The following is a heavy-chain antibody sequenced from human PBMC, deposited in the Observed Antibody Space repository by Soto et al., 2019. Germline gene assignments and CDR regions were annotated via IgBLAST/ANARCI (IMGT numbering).Heavy chain of an antibody. CDR2: ISNSGDTI. D-gene: IGHD1-1*01. Sequence: EVQLLESGGGLVQPGGSLRLSCVASGFTFSYYTMSWVRQAPGKGLEWVSGISNSGDTIYYADSVKGRFTISRDNLQNTLYLEINSLRADDTAVYYCAEHVQAPTHYDYYDMDVWGQGTTVTVSS. V-gene: IGHV3-23*01. CDR1: GFTFSYYT. CDR3: AEHVQAPTHYDYYDMDV. J-gene: IGHJ6*02.